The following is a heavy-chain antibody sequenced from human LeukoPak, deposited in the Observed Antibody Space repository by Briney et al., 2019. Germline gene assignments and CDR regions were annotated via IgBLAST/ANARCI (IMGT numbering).Heavy chain of an antibody. D-gene: IGHD4-11*01. J-gene: IGHJ4*02. V-gene: IGHV3-48*01. CDR1: GFTFSSYG. CDR2: ISAGSSSI. CDR3: ARQDYTGFDY. Sequence: GGTLRLSCAASGFTFSSYGMSWVRQAPGKGLECVSYISAGSSSIYYADSVKGRFTISRDNAKNSLYLQMNSLRVEDTAVYYCARQDYTGFDYWGQGALVTVSS.